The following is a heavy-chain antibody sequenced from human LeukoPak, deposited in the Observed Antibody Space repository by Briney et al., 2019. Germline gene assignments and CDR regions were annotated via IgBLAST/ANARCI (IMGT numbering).Heavy chain of an antibody. CDR3: ARTRYSSGWFFDY. J-gene: IGHJ4*02. D-gene: IGHD6-19*01. CDR2: ISDSGST. V-gene: IGHV4-59*03. Sequence: WETLSLTCSVSGVSISSYYWSWIRQPPGKGLEWAGYISDSGSTNYNPSLKSRLTISVDTSKNQFSLKLSSVTAADTAVYYCARTRYSSGWFFDYWGQGTLVTVSS. CDR1: GVSISSYY.